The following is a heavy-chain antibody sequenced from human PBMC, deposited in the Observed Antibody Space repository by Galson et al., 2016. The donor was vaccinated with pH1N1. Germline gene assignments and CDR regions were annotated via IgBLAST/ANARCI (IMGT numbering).Heavy chain of an antibody. CDR3: ARDLARQHDS. CDR1: GYIFTSYY. CDR2: IDPRGGT. V-gene: IGHV1-46*01. J-gene: IGHJ4*02. Sequence: SVKASCKASGYIFTSYYIHWVRQAPGQGLEWLGVIDPRGGTTYAQKFHGRVTMTSDTSTNTVSLELSSLKSDDTAVYFCARDLARQHDSWGQGTLVTVS.